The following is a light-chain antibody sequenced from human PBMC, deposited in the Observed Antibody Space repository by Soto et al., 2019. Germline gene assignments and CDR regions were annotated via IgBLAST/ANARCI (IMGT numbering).Light chain of an antibody. V-gene: IGLV2-18*02. CDR1: SSDVGSYNR. CDR3: CSYAGTYPLV. Sequence: QSVLTQPPSVSGSPGQSVTISCTGTSSDVGSYNRVSWYQQPPGTAPKLMIYDVSNRPSGVPDRFSGSKSGNTASLTISGLQAEDEAYYYCCSYAGTYPLVFGTGTKVTVL. J-gene: IGLJ1*01. CDR2: DVS.